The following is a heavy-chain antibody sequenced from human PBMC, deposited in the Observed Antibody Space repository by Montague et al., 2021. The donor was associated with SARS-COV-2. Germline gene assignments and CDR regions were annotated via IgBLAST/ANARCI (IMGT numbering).Heavy chain of an antibody. Sequence: SETLSLTCTVSAGSISNHYWSWIRQTPGKELEWIAYVYFSGTASYNPSLKSRVTISVGTSRNQFSLQLTSVTAADTAVYYCARRPSSGWSFDYWGQGTQVSVSS. CDR2: VYFSGTA. D-gene: IGHD6-19*01. V-gene: IGHV4-59*08. CDR3: ARRPSSGWSFDY. CDR1: AGSISNHY. J-gene: IGHJ4*02.